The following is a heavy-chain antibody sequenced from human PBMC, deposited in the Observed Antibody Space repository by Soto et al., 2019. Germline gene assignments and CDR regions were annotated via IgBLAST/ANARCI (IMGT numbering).Heavy chain of an antibody. Sequence: SVKVSCKASGGTFSSYTISWVRQAPGQGLEWMGRIIPILGIANYAQKFQGRVTITADKSTSTAYMELSSPRSEDTAVYYCARDLEWELLTPRGGYFQHWGQGTLVTVSS. D-gene: IGHD1-26*01. J-gene: IGHJ1*01. CDR3: ARDLEWELLTPRGGYFQH. CDR2: IIPILGIA. V-gene: IGHV1-69*04. CDR1: GGTFSSYT.